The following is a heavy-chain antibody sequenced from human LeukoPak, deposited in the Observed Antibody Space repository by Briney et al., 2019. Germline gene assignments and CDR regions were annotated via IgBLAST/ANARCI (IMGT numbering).Heavy chain of an antibody. Sequence: PGGSLRLSCAASGFTFSSYSMNWVRQAPGKGLEWVSYISSSSTIYYADSVRGRFTVSRDNAKNALYLQMDSLTVEDTAIYYCIKNTRTPTYWGQGVLVTVSS. CDR3: IKNTRTPTY. CDR1: GFTFSSYS. D-gene: IGHD1-14*01. V-gene: IGHV3-48*04. J-gene: IGHJ4*02. CDR2: ISSSSTI.